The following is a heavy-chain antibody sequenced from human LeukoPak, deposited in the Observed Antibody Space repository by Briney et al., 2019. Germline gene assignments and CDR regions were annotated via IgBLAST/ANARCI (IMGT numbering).Heavy chain of an antibody. CDR3: ARVRYESLDYYYYMDV. V-gene: IGHV4-34*01. J-gene: IGHJ6*03. CDR2: INHSGST. D-gene: IGHD1-14*01. CDR1: GGSFTYYY. Sequence: SETLSLTCAVYGGSFTYYYWGWIRQSPGKGLEWIGEINHSGSTHYNPSLESRVTILVDTSENQFSLKLTSVTAADTAVYSCARVRYESLDYYYYMDVWGKGTTISVSS.